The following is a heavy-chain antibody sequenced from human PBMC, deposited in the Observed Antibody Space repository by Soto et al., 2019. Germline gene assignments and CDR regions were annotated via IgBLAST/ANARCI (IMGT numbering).Heavy chain of an antibody. Sequence: QVQLVQSGAEVKKPGSSVKVSCKASGGTFSTYAIDWVRQAPGQGLEWMGGIIPLFGTAKYAQNFQGRITITADESTNTADMELRSLRSQDTAVYYCARVVHYDSSGYYYFYWGQGTLVTVSS. D-gene: IGHD3-22*01. CDR2: IIPLFGTA. V-gene: IGHV1-69*01. CDR3: ARVVHYDSSGYYYFY. CDR1: GGTFSTYA. J-gene: IGHJ4*02.